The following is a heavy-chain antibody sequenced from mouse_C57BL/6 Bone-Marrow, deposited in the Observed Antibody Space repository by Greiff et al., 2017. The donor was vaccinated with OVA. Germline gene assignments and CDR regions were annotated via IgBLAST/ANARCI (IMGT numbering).Heavy chain of an antibody. CDR3: ARGGTYGSLYYFDY. V-gene: IGHV1-75*01. CDR1: GYTFTDYY. D-gene: IGHD1-1*01. J-gene: IGHJ2*01. CDR2: IFPGSGST. Sequence: LVESGPELVKPGASVKISCKASGYTFTDYYINWVKQRPGQGLEWIGWIFPGSGSTYYNEKFKGKATLTVDKSSSTAYMLLSSLTSEDSAVYFCARGGTYGSLYYFDYWGQGTTLTVSS.